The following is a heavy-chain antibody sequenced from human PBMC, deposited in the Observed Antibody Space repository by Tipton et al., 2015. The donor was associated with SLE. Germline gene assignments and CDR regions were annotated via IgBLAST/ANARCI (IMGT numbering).Heavy chain of an antibody. CDR3: ARERERDSSGWYFSDY. CDR2: IYHSGST. D-gene: IGHD6-19*01. CDR1: GYSISSGYY. Sequence: TLPLTCAVSGYSISSGYYWGWIRQPPGKGLEWIGSIYHSGSTYYNPSLKSRVTISVDTSKNQFSLKLSSVTPADTAVYYCARERERDSSGWYFSDYWGQGTLVTVSS. V-gene: IGHV4-38-2*02. J-gene: IGHJ4*02.